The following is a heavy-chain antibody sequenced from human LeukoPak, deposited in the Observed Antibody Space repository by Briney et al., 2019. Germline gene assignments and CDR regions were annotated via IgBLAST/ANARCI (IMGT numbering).Heavy chain of an antibody. CDR3: AREVGEVNWFDP. CDR2: IYTSGST. J-gene: IGHJ5*02. V-gene: IGHV4-4*07. Sequence: SETLSLTCTVYGGSISSYYWSWIRQPAGKGLEWIGRIYTSGSTNYNPSLKSRVTMSVDTSKNHFSLRLSSVTAADTAVYYCAREVGEVNWFDPWGQGTLVTVSS. D-gene: IGHD3-3*01. CDR1: GGSISSYY.